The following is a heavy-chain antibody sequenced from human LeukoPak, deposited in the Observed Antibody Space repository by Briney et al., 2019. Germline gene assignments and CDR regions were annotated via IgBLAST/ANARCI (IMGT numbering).Heavy chain of an antibody. Sequence: NPGESLPVCCKGSGYSFTSYWIGWVRQMPGKGLEWMGIIYPGDSDTRYSLSLQGQVTISADKSISTAYLQWSSLKASDTAMYYCARHTSYGGNRPLNYWGQGTMATLSS. CDR3: ARHTSYGGNRPLNY. J-gene: IGHJ4*02. V-gene: IGHV5-51*01. CDR1: GYSFTSYW. D-gene: IGHD4-23*01. CDR2: IYPGDSDT.